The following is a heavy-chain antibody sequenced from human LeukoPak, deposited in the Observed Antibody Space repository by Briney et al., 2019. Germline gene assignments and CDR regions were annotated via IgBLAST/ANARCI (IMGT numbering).Heavy chain of an antibody. Sequence: SGTLSLTCAVSGASISSSNWWSWVRQPPGKGLEWIGSIYHSGSTYYNPSLKSRVTISVDTSKNQFSLKLSSVTAADTAVYYCARGVRRSLLLDWFDPWGQGTLVTVSS. CDR3: ARGVRRSLLLDWFDP. CDR2: IYHSGST. CDR1: GASISSSNW. J-gene: IGHJ5*02. D-gene: IGHD3-22*01. V-gene: IGHV4-4*02.